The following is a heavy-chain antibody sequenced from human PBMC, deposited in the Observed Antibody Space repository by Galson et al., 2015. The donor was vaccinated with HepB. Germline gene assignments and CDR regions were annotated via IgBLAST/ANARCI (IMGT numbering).Heavy chain of an antibody. D-gene: IGHD4-23*01. CDR1: GFTFSSYA. CDR2: ISGSGGST. CDR3: AKFLDYGGNFWAPLFDY. J-gene: IGHJ4*02. V-gene: IGHV3-23*01. Sequence: SLRLSCAASGFTFSSYAMSWVRQAPGKGLEWVSAISGSGGSTYYADSVKGRFTISRDNSKNTLYLQMNSLRAEDTAVYYCAKFLDYGGNFWAPLFDYWGQGTLVTVSS.